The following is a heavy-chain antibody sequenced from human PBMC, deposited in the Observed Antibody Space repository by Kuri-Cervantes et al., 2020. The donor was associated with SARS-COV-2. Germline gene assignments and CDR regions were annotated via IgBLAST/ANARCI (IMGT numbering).Heavy chain of an antibody. D-gene: IGHD4/OR15-4a*01. CDR1: GFTFSSYA. Sequence: ETLSLTCAASGFTFSSYAMSWVRQAPGKGLEWVSVIYSGGSSTYYADSVKGRFTISRDNSKNTLYLQMNSLRAEDTALYYCAKDRANEAEYFQHWGQGTLVTVSS. J-gene: IGHJ1*01. CDR2: IYSGGSST. CDR3: AKDRANEAEYFQH. V-gene: IGHV3-23*03.